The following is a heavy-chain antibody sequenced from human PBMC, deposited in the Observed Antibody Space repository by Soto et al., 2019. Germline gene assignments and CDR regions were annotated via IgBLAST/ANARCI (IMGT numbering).Heavy chain of an antibody. J-gene: IGHJ4*02. CDR3: ARDSYGDSPY. CDR1: GGSISSSSYY. CDR2: IYYSGST. V-gene: IGHV4-61*01. Sequence: SETLSLTCTVSGGSISSSSYYWGWIRQPPGKGLEWIGYIYYSGSTNYNPSLKSRVTISVDTSKNQFSLKLSSVTAADTAVYYCARDSYGDSPYWGQGTLVTVSS. D-gene: IGHD4-17*01.